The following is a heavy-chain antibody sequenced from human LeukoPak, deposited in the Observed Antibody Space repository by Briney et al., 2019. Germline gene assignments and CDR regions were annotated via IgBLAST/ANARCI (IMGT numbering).Heavy chain of an antibody. Sequence: PGGSLRLSCAASGFTFSKYSMNWVRQAPGKGLEWVSYISNGGTKYYADSVKGRFTISRDNVKNSLYLQMSSLRDEDTAVYYCARDILTGYFEFWGQGTQVSVSS. CDR3: ARDILTGYFEF. D-gene: IGHD3-9*01. CDR1: GFTFSKYS. CDR2: ISNGGTK. J-gene: IGHJ4*02. V-gene: IGHV3-48*02.